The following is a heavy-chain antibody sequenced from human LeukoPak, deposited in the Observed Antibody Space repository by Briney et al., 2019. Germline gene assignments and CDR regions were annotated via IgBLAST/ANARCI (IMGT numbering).Heavy chain of an antibody. CDR2: ISAYNGNT. CDR1: GYTFTGYY. V-gene: IGHV1-18*04. J-gene: IGHJ4*02. D-gene: IGHD3-22*01. CDR3: ARDQREYYDSMDY. Sequence: GASVKVSCKASGYTFTGYYMHWVRQAPGQGLEWMGWISAYNGNTNYAQKLQGRVTMTTDTSTSTAYMELRSLRSDDTAVYYCARDQREYYDSMDYWGQGTLVTVSS.